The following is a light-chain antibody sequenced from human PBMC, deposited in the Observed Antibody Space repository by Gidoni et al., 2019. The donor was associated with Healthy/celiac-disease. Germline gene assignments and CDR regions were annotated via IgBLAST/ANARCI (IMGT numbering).Light chain of an antibody. CDR2: AAS. V-gene: IGKV1-27*01. J-gene: IGKJ5*01. CDR1: QGISNY. Sequence: DIQMTQSPSSLSASVGDRVTITCRASQGISNYLAWYQQKPGKVPKLLIYAASTLQSGVPSRFSGSGSGTEFTLTISSRQPEDVATYYCQKYNSALITFGQGTRLEIK. CDR3: QKYNSALIT.